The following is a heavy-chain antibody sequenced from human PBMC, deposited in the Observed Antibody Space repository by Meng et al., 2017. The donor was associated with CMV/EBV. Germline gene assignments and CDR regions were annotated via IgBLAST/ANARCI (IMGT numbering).Heavy chain of an antibody. Sequence: ASVKVSCKASGYTFTSYDINWVRQATGQGLEWMGWMNPNSGNTGYAQKFQGRVTMTRNTSISTAYMELSSLRSEDTAVYYCAGGPVVPAAIRYRKNWFDPWGQGTLVTVSS. CDR2: MNPNSGNT. J-gene: IGHJ5*02. CDR1: GYTFTSYD. CDR3: AGGPVVPAAIRYRKNWFDP. D-gene: IGHD2-2*02. V-gene: IGHV1-8*01.